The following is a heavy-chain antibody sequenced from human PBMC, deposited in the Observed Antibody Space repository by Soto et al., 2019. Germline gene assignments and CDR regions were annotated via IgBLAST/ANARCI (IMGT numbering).Heavy chain of an antibody. CDR3: VRDSHGDY. Sequence: EVQLVESGGGLVQPGGSLRLSCAGSGFIFSNYWMHWVRQAPGKGLEWVSRIDHDGPTDYADSVRGRFTISRDNAENTXXXXXXSXRPEDTAVYYCVRDSHGDYWGQGTLVTVSS. J-gene: IGHJ4*02. CDR2: IDHDGPT. V-gene: IGHV3-74*01. CDR1: GFIFSNYW.